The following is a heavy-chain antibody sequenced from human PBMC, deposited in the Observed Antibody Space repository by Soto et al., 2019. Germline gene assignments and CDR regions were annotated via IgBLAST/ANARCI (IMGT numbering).Heavy chain of an antibody. V-gene: IGHV4-31*03. CDR1: GESISSGGYY. Sequence: QVQLQESGPGLVKPSQTLSLTCNVSGESISSGGYYWSWIRHHPGKGLEWIGYIYATESAYYNPSLKSRVTISMDTSKNQFAMRLSSVTAADTAVYYCARASSSSSAADYWGQGILGTVSS. D-gene: IGHD6-6*01. CDR2: IYATESA. CDR3: ARASSSSSAADY. J-gene: IGHJ4*02.